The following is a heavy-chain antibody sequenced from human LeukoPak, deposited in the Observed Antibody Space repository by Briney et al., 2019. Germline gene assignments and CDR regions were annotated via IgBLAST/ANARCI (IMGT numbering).Heavy chain of an antibody. CDR3: AKSRGGPTMVRGVTSATDVYGMDV. D-gene: IGHD3-10*01. J-gene: IGHJ6*02. CDR2: ISGDGYST. Sequence: GGSLRLSCAASGFTFDDYAMHWVRQAPGKGLEWVSLISGDGYSTYYADSVKGRFTISRDNSKNSLYLQMNSLRPEDTALYYCAKSRGGPTMVRGVTSATDVYGMDVWGQGTTVTVSS. V-gene: IGHV3-43*02. CDR1: GFTFDDYA.